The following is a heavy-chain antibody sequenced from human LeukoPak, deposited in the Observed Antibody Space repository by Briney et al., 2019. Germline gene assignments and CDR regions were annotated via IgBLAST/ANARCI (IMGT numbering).Heavy chain of an antibody. J-gene: IGHJ3*02. CDR1: GGYISSSSYY. Sequence: SETLSLTCTVSGGYISSSSYYWGWIRQPPGKGLEWIGNIYYSGSTYYNPSLKSRVTISVDTSKNQFSLKLSSVTAADTAVYYCARPGGSGYAFDIWGQGTMVTVSS. V-gene: IGHV4-39*01. D-gene: IGHD6-19*01. CDR2: IYYSGST. CDR3: ARPGGSGYAFDI.